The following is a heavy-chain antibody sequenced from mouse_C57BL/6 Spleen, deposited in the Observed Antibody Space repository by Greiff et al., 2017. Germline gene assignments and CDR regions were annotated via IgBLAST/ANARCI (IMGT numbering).Heavy chain of an antibody. D-gene: IGHD2-5*01. Sequence: VEPGASVKMSCKASGYTFTDYYMNWVKQSHGKSLEWIGVINPYNGGTSYNQKFKGKATLTVDKSSSTAYMEINRLTAEDSAVYYCARGDSNYVDYWGQGTTLTVSS. V-gene: IGHV1-19*01. CDR3: ARGDSNYVDY. J-gene: IGHJ2*01. CDR2: INPYNGGT. CDR1: GYTFTDYY.